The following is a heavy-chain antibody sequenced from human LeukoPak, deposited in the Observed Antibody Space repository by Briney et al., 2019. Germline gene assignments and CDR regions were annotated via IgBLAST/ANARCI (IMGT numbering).Heavy chain of an antibody. J-gene: IGHJ5*02. D-gene: IGHD3-3*01. CDR1: GFTFSSYW. CDR2: IKQDGSEK. CDR3: TKSDWFDP. Sequence: PGGSLRLSCAASGFTFSSYWMSWVRQAPGKGLEWVANIKQDGSEKQYVDTVKGRFAISRDNAENSLYLQMNSLKAEDTAVYYCTKSDWFDPRGQGTLVTVSS. V-gene: IGHV3-7*02.